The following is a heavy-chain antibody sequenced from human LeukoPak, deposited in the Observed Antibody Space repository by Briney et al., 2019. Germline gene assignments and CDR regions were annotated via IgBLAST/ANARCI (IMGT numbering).Heavy chain of an antibody. CDR2: IYHTENT. CDR1: GGSISTNNW. V-gene: IGHV4-4*02. CDR3: ARDPGGGYKDDALDI. Sequence: SETLSLTCTVSGGSISTNNWWTWVRPPPGKGLEWIGEIYHTENTNYNPSLKSRLTMSVDKSKNQFALRLYSVTAADTAVYYCARDPGGGYKDDALDIWGQGTMVTVTS. D-gene: IGHD5-12*01. J-gene: IGHJ3*02.